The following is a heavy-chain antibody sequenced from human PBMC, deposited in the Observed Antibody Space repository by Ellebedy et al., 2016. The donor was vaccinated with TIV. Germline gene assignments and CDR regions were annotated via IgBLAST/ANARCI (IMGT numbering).Heavy chain of an antibody. CDR2: IYYSGST. CDR1: DDSMTSYY. Sequence: SETLSLTCTVSDDSMTSYYWTWVRQPPGKGLDWIGSIYYSGSTYYNPSLKSRVTISVDTSKNQFSLRLNSVTAADTVVYYCVRLDTTLITFEEYYYYMDVWGKGTTVTVSS. D-gene: IGHD5-18*01. J-gene: IGHJ6*03. V-gene: IGHV4-59*01. CDR3: VRLDTTLITFEEYYYYMDV.